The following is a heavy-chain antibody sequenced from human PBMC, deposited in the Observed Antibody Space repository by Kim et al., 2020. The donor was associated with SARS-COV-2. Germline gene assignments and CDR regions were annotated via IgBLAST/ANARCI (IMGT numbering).Heavy chain of an antibody. CDR2: ISVTGTNT. Sequence: GGSLRLSCAASGFTFSNSEMTWVLQGPGKGLERVSVISVTGTNTYYADSVKGRFTISRDNFRNTLYLQMDSLGAEDTAVYYCAKGGRSNSWDYHYLDHWGQGTLVTVSS. V-gene: IGHV3-23*01. CDR1: GFTFSNSE. J-gene: IGHJ4*02. CDR3: AKGGRSNSWDYHYLDH. D-gene: IGHD1-26*01.